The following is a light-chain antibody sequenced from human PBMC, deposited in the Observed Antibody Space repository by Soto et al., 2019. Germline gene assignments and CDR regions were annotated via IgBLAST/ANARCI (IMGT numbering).Light chain of an antibody. CDR1: QGIGNA. Sequence: AIQMTQSPSSLSASVGDRVTISCRASQGIGNALGWYQQKPGEAPKLLIYDASALPRGVPSRFSGSGSGTKFTLTISSLQPDDFATYYCQQCNSYPWTFGQGTKVDIK. CDR2: DAS. CDR3: QQCNSYPWT. V-gene: IGKV1-13*02. J-gene: IGKJ1*01.